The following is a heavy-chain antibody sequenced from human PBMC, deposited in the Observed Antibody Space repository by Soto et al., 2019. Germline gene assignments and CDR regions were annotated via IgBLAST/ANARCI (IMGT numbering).Heavy chain of an antibody. CDR2: IYYSGGT. CDR1: GGSISNYY. J-gene: IGHJ4*02. D-gene: IGHD3-22*01. Sequence: PSETLSLTCTVSGGSISNYYWSWIRQPPGKGLEWIGYIYYSGGTNYNPSLKSRVTISVDTSKNQFSLKLSSVTAADTAVYYCARYYYDSSAYIDFWGQGTLVTVS. CDR3: ARYYYDSSAYIDF. V-gene: IGHV4-59*08.